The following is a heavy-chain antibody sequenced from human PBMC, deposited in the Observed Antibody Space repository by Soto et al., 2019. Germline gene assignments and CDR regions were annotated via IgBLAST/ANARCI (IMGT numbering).Heavy chain of an antibody. V-gene: IGHV4-59*02. J-gene: IGHJ5*02. CDR2: TSHTGNT. Sequence: SETLSLTCSVSGVSVTPYHWSWFRQFLGKELEWIAYTSHTGNTNYNPSLKSRVIISLDTSKNQVSRQLTSVTAADTAVYSCSMEMQGGLTNSSDPW. D-gene: IGHD3-10*01. CDR1: GVSVTPYH. CDR3: SMEMQGGLTNSSDP.